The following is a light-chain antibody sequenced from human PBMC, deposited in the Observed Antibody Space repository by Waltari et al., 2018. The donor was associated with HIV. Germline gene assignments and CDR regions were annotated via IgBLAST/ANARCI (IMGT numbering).Light chain of an antibody. Sequence: EIVLTQSPATLSLSPGERATLSCRASQSVSSSLAWYQQKPGQAPTLLIYDASNRATVIPARFSGSGSGTDFPLTINSLEPEDFAVYYCQQRYKWPRTFGQGTKLEIK. V-gene: IGKV3-11*01. CDR3: QQRYKWPRT. CDR1: QSVSSS. J-gene: IGKJ2*01. CDR2: DAS.